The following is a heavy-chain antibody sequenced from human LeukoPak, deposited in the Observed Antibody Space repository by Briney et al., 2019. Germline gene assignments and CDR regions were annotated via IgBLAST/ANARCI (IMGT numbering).Heavy chain of an antibody. D-gene: IGHD1-26*01. V-gene: IGHV1-69*13. CDR3: AVPPTFSGSYFDY. CDR2: IIPIFGTA. J-gene: IGHJ4*02. Sequence: EASVKVSCKASGGTFSSYAISWVRQAPGQGLEWMGGIIPIFGTANYAQKFQGRVTITADESTSTAYMELSSLRSEDTAVYYCAVPPTFSGSYFDYWGQGTLVTVSS. CDR1: GGTFSSYA.